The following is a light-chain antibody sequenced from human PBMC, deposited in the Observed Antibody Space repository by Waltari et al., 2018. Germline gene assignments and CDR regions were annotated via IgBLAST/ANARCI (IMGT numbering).Light chain of an antibody. CDR3: QQSHSAPLA. J-gene: IGKJ4*01. Sequence: DIQMTQSPSSLSASVGDRVIITCRASQAISIYLNWYQQKPGKAPNLLIYAASTLQRGIPSRFSGSGSGTHFTLTISSLQPEDFATYYCQQSHSAPLAFGGGTRLEI. V-gene: IGKV1-39*01. CDR2: AAS. CDR1: QAISIY.